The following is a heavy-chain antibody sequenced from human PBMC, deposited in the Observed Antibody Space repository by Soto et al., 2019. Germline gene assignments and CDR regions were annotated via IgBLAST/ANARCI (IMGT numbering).Heavy chain of an antibody. V-gene: IGHV3-64*01. CDR1: GFTFSSYA. Sequence: GGSLRLSCAASGFTFSSYAMHWVRQAPGKGLEYVSAISSNGGSTYYANSVKGRFTISRDNSKNTLYLQMGSLRAEDMAVYYCARGSRAVTAVWDYYYYMDVWGKGTTVTVSS. D-gene: IGHD4-4*01. CDR3: ARGSRAVTAVWDYYYYMDV. J-gene: IGHJ6*03. CDR2: ISSNGGST.